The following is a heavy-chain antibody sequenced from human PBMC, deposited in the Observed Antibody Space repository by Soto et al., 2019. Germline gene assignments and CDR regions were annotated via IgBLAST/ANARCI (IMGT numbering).Heavy chain of an antibody. V-gene: IGHV4-31*03. CDR3: ARGGGIAAPTRLDP. CDR1: GGSISSGGYY. J-gene: IGHJ5*02. D-gene: IGHD6-6*01. Sequence: LSLTCTVSGGSISSGGYYWSWIRQHPGKGLEWIGYIYYSGSTYYNPSLKSRVTISVDTSKNQFSLKLSSVTAADTAVYYCARGGGIAAPTRLDPWGQGTLVTVSS. CDR2: IYYSGST.